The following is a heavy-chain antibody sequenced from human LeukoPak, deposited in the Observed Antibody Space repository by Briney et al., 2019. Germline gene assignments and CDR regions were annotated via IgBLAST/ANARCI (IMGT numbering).Heavy chain of an antibody. CDR3: ARVGYSGYGSFDY. Sequence: GSLRLSCAASGFTFSSYAMSWVRQAPGKGLEWVSSISSSSSYIYYADSVKGRFTISRDNAKNSLYLQMNSLRAEDTAVYYCARVGYSGYGSFDYWGQGTLVTVSS. CDR1: GFTFSSYA. D-gene: IGHD5-12*01. CDR2: ISSSSSYI. V-gene: IGHV3-21*01. J-gene: IGHJ4*02.